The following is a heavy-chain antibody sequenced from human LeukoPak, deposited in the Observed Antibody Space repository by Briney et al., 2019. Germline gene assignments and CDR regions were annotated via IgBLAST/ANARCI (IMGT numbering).Heavy chain of an antibody. J-gene: IGHJ4*02. Sequence: SETLSLTCAVYGGSFSGYYWSWIRQPPGKGLEWIGEINHSGSTNYNPSLKSRVTISVDTSKNQFSLKLSSVTAADAAVYYCARGLSPRINMVRGVRPPFRGVFDYWGQGTLVTVSS. CDR2: INHSGST. D-gene: IGHD3-10*01. CDR3: ARGLSPRINMVRGVRPPFRGVFDY. V-gene: IGHV4-34*01. CDR1: GGSFSGYY.